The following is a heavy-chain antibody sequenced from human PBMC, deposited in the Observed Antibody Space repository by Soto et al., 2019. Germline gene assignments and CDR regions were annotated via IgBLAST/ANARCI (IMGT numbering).Heavy chain of an antibody. D-gene: IGHD3-10*01. CDR3: ARAGAALVRGSIGGFDY. V-gene: IGHV4-34*01. Sequence: PSETLSLTGAVNGGAFNGYYWTWIRQPPGKGLEWIGEINHSGTVDYNPSLKSRVTVSIDTSKKQFSLTLTSVTAADTAVYYCARAGAALVRGSIGGFDYWGQGTLVTVSS. J-gene: IGHJ4*02. CDR1: GGAFNGYY. CDR2: INHSGTV.